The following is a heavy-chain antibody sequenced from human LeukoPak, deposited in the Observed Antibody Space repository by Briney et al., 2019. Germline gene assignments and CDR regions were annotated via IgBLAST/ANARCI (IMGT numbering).Heavy chain of an antibody. D-gene: IGHD2-2*03. CDR1: SGSISTYY. Sequence: PSESLSLTCTVSSGSISTYYWSWIRQPPGKGLEWIGYIYYSGSTNYNPSLKSRVTISVDTSKNQFSLKLSSVTAADTAVYFCARVDVFYYYMDVWGKGTTVTVSS. CDR2: IYYSGST. J-gene: IGHJ6*03. V-gene: IGHV4-59*01. CDR3: ARVDVFYYYMDV.